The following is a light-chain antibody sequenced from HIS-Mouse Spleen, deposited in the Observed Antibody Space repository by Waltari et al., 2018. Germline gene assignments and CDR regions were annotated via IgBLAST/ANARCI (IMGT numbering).Light chain of an antibody. CDR2: EVS. J-gene: IGLJ1*01. Sequence: QSAPTQPASVSGSPGQSITISCTGTSSDVGGYNYVSWYQQHPGIAPKLMIYEVSNRRSGGSNRCSGSKSGNTASLTISGIQAEDEADYDCSSYTSSSTYVFGTGTKVTVL. CDR3: SSYTSSSTYV. CDR1: SSDVGGYNY. V-gene: IGLV2-14*01.